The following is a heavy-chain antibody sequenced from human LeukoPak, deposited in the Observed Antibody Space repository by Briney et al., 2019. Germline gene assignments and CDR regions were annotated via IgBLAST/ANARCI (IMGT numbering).Heavy chain of an antibody. Sequence: SQTLSLTCAISGDSVSSNSAAWNWIRQSPSRGLEWLGRTYYRSKWFSDYAVSVKGRISINTDTSKNQLSLQLNSVTPEDTALYYCARDRGRTFDYWGQGTLITVSS. CDR1: GDSVSSNSAA. D-gene: IGHD1-14*01. CDR3: ARDRGRTFDY. V-gene: IGHV6-1*01. CDR2: TYYRSKWFS. J-gene: IGHJ4*02.